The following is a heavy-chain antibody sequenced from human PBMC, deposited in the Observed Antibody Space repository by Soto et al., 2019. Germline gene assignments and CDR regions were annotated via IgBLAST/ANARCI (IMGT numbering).Heavy chain of an antibody. D-gene: IGHD3-3*01. J-gene: IGHJ6*03. CDR3: ARDLQRITIFGVVIAPQKHYYYYMDV. V-gene: IGHV1-69*04. CDR2: IIPILGIA. Sequence: GASVKVSCKASGGTFSSYTISWVRQAPGQGLEWMGRIIPILGIANYAQKFQGRVTITADKSTSTAYMELSSLRSEDTAVYYCARDLQRITIFGVVIAPQKHYYYYMDVWGKGTTVTVSS. CDR1: GGTFSSYT.